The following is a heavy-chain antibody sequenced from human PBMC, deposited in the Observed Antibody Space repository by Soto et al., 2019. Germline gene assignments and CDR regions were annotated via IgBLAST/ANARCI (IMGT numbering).Heavy chain of an antibody. CDR3: ARSAGYYDSSGYSRRDYYYGMDV. V-gene: IGHV1-8*01. J-gene: IGHJ6*02. CDR2: MNPNSGNT. Sequence: ASVKVSCKASGYTFTSYDINWVRQATGQGLEWMGWMNPNSGNTGYAQKFQGRVTMTRNTSISTAYMELSSLRSEDTAVYYCARSAGYYDSSGYSRRDYYYGMDVWGHGTTVTVSS. CDR1: GYTFTSYD. D-gene: IGHD3-22*01.